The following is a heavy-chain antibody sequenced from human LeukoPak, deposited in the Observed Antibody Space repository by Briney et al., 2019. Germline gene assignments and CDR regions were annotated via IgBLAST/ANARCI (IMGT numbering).Heavy chain of an antibody. D-gene: IGHD3-22*01. V-gene: IGHV1-69*08. J-gene: IGHJ4*02. CDR1: EGTFSSYT. Sequence: SVKVSCKASEGTFSSYTISWVRQAPGQGLEWMGRIIPILDTAKYAQKFQGRVTITADKSTSTAYMELSSLRSEDTAMYYCARDRENTYYYDSSAYSFDYWGQGTLVTVSS. CDR2: IIPILDTA. CDR3: ARDRENTYYYDSSAYSFDY.